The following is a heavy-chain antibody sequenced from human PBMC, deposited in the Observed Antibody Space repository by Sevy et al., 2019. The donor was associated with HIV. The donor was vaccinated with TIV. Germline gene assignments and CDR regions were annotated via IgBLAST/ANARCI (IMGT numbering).Heavy chain of an antibody. Sequence: ASVKVSCEASGFTFTDYYIHWVRQAPGQGLEWMGWINPNDGASRSAQRFQGQVTLTRDTSISTSYLEVSRLQSDDTALYFCTREDIYTHPWEFDYWSRGALVTVSS. CDR3: TREDIYTHPWEFDY. CDR2: INPNDGAS. D-gene: IGHD1-26*01. CDR1: GFTFTDYY. V-gene: IGHV1-2*02. J-gene: IGHJ4*01.